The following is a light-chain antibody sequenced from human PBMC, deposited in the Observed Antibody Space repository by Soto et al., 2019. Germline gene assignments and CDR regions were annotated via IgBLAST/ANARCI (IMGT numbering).Light chain of an antibody. V-gene: IGKV3-20*01. Sequence: EFVLTQSPGTLSLSPGERVTLSCRASQSVSSNYLAWYQQKPGQAPRLLIYDASSRATGIPDRFSGSGSGTDFILTIGRLEPEDFAVYYCQQYGSSPWTFGQGTKVEIK. CDR2: DAS. CDR1: QSVSSNY. J-gene: IGKJ1*01. CDR3: QQYGSSPWT.